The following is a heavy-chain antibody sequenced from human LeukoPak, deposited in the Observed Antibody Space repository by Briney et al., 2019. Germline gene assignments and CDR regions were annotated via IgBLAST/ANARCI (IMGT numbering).Heavy chain of an antibody. D-gene: IGHD3-22*01. CDR1: GYTFTSYY. Sequence: ASVKVSCKASGYTFTSYYMHWVRQAPGQGLEWMGIINPSGGSTSYAQKFQGRVTMTRDTSTSTVYMELSSLRSEDTAVYYCARDLRDKWFPDAFDIWGQGTMVTVSS. CDR2: INPSGGST. V-gene: IGHV1-46*01. J-gene: IGHJ3*02. CDR3: ARDLRDKWFPDAFDI.